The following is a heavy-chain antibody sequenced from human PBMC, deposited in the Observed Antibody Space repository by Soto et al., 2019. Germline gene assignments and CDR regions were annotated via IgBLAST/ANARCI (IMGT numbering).Heavy chain of an antibody. CDR3: AVVVVAATGSCFDP. D-gene: IGHD2-15*01. J-gene: IGHJ5*02. V-gene: IGHV3-21*01. CDR1: GFTFSSYS. CDR2: ISSSSSYI. Sequence: GGSLRLSCAASGFTFSSYSMNWVRQAPGKGLEWVSSISSSSSYIYYADSVKGRFTISRDNAKNSLYLQMNSLRAEDTAVYYCAVVVVAATGSCFDPWGQGTLVTVSS.